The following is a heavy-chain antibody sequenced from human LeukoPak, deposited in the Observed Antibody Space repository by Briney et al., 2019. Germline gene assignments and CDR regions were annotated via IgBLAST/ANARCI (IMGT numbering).Heavy chain of an antibody. V-gene: IGHV1-3*02. CDR2: SNVGNGNT. Sequence: GGSLRLSCAASGFTFSSYGMHWVRQAPGQRLEWMGWSNVGNGNTKCSQEFQGRVTITRDTSASTAYMELSSLRSEDMAVYSCARLDYWGQGTLVTVSS. CDR3: ARLDY. J-gene: IGHJ4*02. CDR1: GFTFSSYG.